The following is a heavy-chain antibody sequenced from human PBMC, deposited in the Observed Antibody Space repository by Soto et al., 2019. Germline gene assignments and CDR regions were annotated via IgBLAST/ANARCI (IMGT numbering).Heavy chain of an antibody. J-gene: IGHJ6*02. CDR3: ARDLYYYDSSGYQRTDYYYYYGMDV. V-gene: IGHV3-30-3*01. D-gene: IGHD3-22*01. CDR2: ISYDGSNK. Sequence: PGGSLRLSCAASGFTFSSYAMHWVRQAPGKGLEWVAVISYDGSNKYYADSVKGRFTISRDNSKNTLYLQMNSLRAEDTAVYYCARDLYYYDSSGYQRTDYYYYYGMDVWGQGTTVTVS. CDR1: GFTFSSYA.